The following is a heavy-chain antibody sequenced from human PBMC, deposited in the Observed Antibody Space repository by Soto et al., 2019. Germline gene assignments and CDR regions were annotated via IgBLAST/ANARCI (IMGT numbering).Heavy chain of an antibody. CDR2: ISHSGIT. CDR1: GDSISRSHW. J-gene: IGHJ4*02. V-gene: IGHV4-4*02. D-gene: IGHD3-22*01. CDR3: ARVRYDRSGFDH. Sequence: QVQLQESGPGLVRPSGALSVTCAVSGDSISRSHWWSWVRQSPGKGLEWLGEISHSGITNYNPSLKSRVTISGDKSKDQLSLKLTSVTAADTAVYYCARVRYDRSGFDHWGQGTLVSVSS.